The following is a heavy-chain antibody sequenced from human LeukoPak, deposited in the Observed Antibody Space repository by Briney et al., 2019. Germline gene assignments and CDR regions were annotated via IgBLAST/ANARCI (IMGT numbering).Heavy chain of an antibody. D-gene: IGHD1-26*01. V-gene: IGHV1-2*02. CDR1: GYTFTGYY. CDR3: ARGARGSGSTEFDY. J-gene: IGHJ4*02. Sequence: ASVKVSCKASGYTFTGYYMHWVRQAPGQGLEWMGWINPNSGGTNYAQKFQGRVTMTRDTSISTAYMELSRLRSDDTTVYYCARGARGSGSTEFDYWGQGTLVTVSS. CDR2: INPNSGGT.